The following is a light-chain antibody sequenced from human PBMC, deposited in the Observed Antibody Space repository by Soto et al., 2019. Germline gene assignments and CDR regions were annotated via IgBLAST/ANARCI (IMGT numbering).Light chain of an antibody. J-gene: IGKJ1*01. Sequence: AIRMTQSPSSLSASTGDRVTITCRASQGISSYLAWYQQKPGKAPKILIYAASTLQSGVPPRFSGSGSGTDFTLPISCLQSEDFATYYCQQYYSYPRTCGQGTNVEIK. CDR2: AAS. CDR3: QQYYSYPRT. CDR1: QGISSY. V-gene: IGKV1-8*01.